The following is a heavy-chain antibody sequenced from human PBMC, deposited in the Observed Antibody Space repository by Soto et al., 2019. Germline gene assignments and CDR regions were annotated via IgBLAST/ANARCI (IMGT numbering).Heavy chain of an antibody. CDR1: GGSISSSSYY. V-gene: IGHV4-39*01. CDR2: IYYSGST. Sequence: ASETLSLTCTVSGGSISSSSYYWGWNRQRPGKGLEWIGSIYYSGSTYYNPSLKSRVTISVDTSKNQFSLKRSSVTAADTAVYYCARHGRYGSGSYSPVWYFDLWGRGTLVTVSS. J-gene: IGHJ2*01. CDR3: ARHGRYGSGSYSPVWYFDL. D-gene: IGHD3-10*01.